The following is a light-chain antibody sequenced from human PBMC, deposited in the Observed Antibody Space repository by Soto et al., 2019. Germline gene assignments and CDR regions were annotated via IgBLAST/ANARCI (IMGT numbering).Light chain of an antibody. J-gene: IGLJ1*01. CDR1: SSNVGTNT. CDR2: NNN. Sequence: QSVLAQPPSASGTPGQRVTISCSGSSSNVGTNTVNWYLQLPGTAPRLLIYNNNQRPSGVPDRFSGSKSGTSASLAISGLQPEDEAHYYCSSYTPSSSYVFGTGTKVT. CDR3: SSYTPSSSYV. V-gene: IGLV1-44*01.